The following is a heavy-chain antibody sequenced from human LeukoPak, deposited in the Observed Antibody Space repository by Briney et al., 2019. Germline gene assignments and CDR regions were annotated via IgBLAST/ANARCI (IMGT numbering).Heavy chain of an antibody. V-gene: IGHV3-66*01. CDR2: IYSGGST. D-gene: IGHD6-19*01. CDR1: GFTVSSNY. CDR3: ARVPSSRWYGFDY. Sequence: GGSLRLSCAASGFTVSSNYMSWVRQAPGKGLEWVSVIYSGGSTYYADSVKGRFTISRDNSKNTLYLQMNSLRAEDTAVYYCARVPSSRWYGFDYWGQGSLVTVSS. J-gene: IGHJ4*02.